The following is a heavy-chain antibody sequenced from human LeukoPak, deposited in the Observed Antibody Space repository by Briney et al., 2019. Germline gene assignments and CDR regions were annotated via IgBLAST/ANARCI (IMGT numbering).Heavy chain of an antibody. CDR1: GFTFSGSD. CDR3: AKDGQAVGEYYFGY. D-gene: IGHD6-19*01. Sequence: PGGSLRLSCAASGFTFSGSDMHWVRQAPGKGLEWVATISYDGGKKNYAAAVQGRFTVSRDNPVNTLNLQMNSLRVEDTALYYCAKDGQAVGEYYFGYWGQGTLVTVSS. V-gene: IGHV3-30*18. J-gene: IGHJ4*02. CDR2: ISYDGGKK.